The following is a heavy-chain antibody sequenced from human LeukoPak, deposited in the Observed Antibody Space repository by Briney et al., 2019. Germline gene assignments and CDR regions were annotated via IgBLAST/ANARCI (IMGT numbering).Heavy chain of an antibody. Sequence: SQTLSLTCAISGDSVFSNSSWNWIRQSPSRGLEWLGRTYYRSKWYNDYVVSVKSRININPDTSKNQFSLQLNSVTPEDTAVYYCVRGGQGDANTAEEAFDFWGQGTMVTVSA. V-gene: IGHV6-1*01. CDR1: GDSVFSNSS. CDR3: VRGGQGDANTAEEAFDF. D-gene: IGHD5-24*01. J-gene: IGHJ3*01. CDR2: TYYRSKWYN.